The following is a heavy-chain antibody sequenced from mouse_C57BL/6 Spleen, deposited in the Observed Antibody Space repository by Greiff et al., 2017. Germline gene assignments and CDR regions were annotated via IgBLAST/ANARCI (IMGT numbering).Heavy chain of an antibody. CDR3: ARRYYGSRWYFEV. Sequence: EVKVVESGGDLVKPGGSLKLSCAASGFTFSSYGMAWVRQTPDKRLEWVATISSGGSYTYYPDSVKGRFTISRDNAKNTLYLQMSILNSEDTAMYYCARRYYGSRWYFEVWGTGTTVTVAS. CDR2: ISSGGSYT. V-gene: IGHV5-6*02. CDR1: GFTFSSYG. D-gene: IGHD1-1*01. J-gene: IGHJ1*03.